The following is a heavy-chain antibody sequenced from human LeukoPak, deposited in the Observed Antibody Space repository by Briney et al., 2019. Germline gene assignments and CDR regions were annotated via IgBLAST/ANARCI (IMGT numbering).Heavy chain of an antibody. V-gene: IGHV3-21*01. CDR3: ATERSYYESPEGSVGAFDI. Sequence: PGGSLRLSCAASEFSFSSYSMNWVRQAPGKGLEWVSSISSSSRWIFYADSVNGRFTISRDNAENSLFLQMNSLSAEDTAMYYCATERSYYESPEGSVGAFDIWGPGTMVTVSS. CDR1: EFSFSSYS. J-gene: IGHJ3*02. CDR2: ISSSSRWI. D-gene: IGHD1-26*01.